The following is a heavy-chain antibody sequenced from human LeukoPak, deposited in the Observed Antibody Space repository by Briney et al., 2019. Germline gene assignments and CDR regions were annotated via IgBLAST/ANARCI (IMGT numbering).Heavy chain of an antibody. J-gene: IGHJ6*02. CDR2: IIPIFGTA. V-gene: IGHV1-69*13. D-gene: IGHD5-18*01. CDR3: ARVCEQLWPLTDFYYYYGMDV. CDR1: GGTFSSYA. Sequence: PLASVKVSCKASGGTFSSYAISWVRQAPGQGLEWMGGIIPIFGTANYAQKFQGRVTITADESTSTAYMELSSLRSEDTAVYYCARVCEQLWPLTDFYYYYGMDVWGQGTTVTVSS.